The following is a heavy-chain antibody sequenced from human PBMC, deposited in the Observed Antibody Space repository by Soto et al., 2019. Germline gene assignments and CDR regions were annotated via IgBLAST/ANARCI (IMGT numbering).Heavy chain of an antibody. CDR1: GFTFSSYW. Sequence: GGSLRLSCAASGFTFSSYWMSWVRQAPGKGLEWVANIKQDGSEKYYVDSVKSRFTISRDNAKNSLYLQMNSLRAEDTAVYYCARGYYYDSSGYFSTPDYWGQGTLVTVSS. CDR3: ARGYYYDSSGYFSTPDY. CDR2: IKQDGSEK. V-gene: IGHV3-7*03. D-gene: IGHD3-22*01. J-gene: IGHJ4*02.